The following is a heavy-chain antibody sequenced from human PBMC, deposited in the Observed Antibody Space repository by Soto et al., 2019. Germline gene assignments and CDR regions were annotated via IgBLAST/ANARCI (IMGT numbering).Heavy chain of an antibody. Sequence: XSVKGSCKASGYTFTSYDINWVRQATGQGLEWMGWMNPNSGNTGYAQKFQGRVTMTRNTSISTAYMELSSLRSEDTAVYYCARSSYDSSGYYYSNDDWGQGTLVTVSS. D-gene: IGHD3-22*01. CDR3: ARSSYDSSGYYYSNDD. V-gene: IGHV1-8*01. CDR1: GYTFTSYD. CDR2: MNPNSGNT. J-gene: IGHJ4*02.